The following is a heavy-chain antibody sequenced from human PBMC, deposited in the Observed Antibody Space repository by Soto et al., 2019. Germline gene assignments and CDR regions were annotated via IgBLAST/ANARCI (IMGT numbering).Heavy chain of an antibody. J-gene: IGHJ5*02. Sequence: SLVKVSCKASGDTFSSYGISWVGQAPGQGLEFMGGTIPKFGTKNYAQKFRGRVKITADESTSTAYMELSSLRSEDTAVYYCARASGRGWSTWSDPWG. CDR3: ARASGRGWSTWSDP. V-gene: IGHV1-69*13. CDR1: GDTFSSYG. CDR2: TIPKFGTK. D-gene: IGHD6-19*01.